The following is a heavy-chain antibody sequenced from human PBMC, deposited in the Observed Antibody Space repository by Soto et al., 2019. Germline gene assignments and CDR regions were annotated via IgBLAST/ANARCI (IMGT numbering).Heavy chain of an antibody. CDR3: AIDRSPYIVDYYGIDV. CDR2: IYYSGST. CDR1: GGSISSGGYY. Sequence: PSETLSLTCTVSGGSISSGGYYWSWIRQHPGKGLEWIGYIYYSGSTYYNPSLKSRVTISVDTSKNQFSLKLSSVTAADTAVYYCAIDRSPYIVDYYGIDVRGQGTTVPGSS. V-gene: IGHV4-31*03. D-gene: IGHD2-21*01. J-gene: IGHJ6*02.